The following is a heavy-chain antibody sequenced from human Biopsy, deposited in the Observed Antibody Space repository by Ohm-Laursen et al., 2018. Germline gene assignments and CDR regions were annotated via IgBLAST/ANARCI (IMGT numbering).Heavy chain of an antibody. J-gene: IGHJ4*02. D-gene: IGHD5-18*01. V-gene: IGHV1-18*01. CDR2: ISTYNGNT. Sequence: ASVKVSCKTSGYLFINYGISWVRQAPGQGLEWLGWISTYNGNTNYAQKFRGRVTMTTDKPTSTAYVELRSLRSDDTAVYYCARTVDTVVVTPSDHWGQGTLVTVSS. CDR1: GYLFINYG. CDR3: ARTVDTVVVTPSDH.